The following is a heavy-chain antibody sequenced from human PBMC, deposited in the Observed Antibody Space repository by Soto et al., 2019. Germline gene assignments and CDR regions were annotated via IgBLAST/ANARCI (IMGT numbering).Heavy chain of an antibody. CDR2: ISYDGSNK. CDR3: AKSGSSSFDAFDI. V-gene: IGHV3-30*18. Sequence: QVQLVESGGGVVQPGRSLRLSCAASGFTFSSYGMHWVRQAPGKGLEWVAVISYDGSNKYYADSVKDRFTISRDNSKNTLYLQMNSLRAEDTAVYYCAKSGSSSFDAFDIWGQGTMVTVSS. CDR1: GFTFSSYG. D-gene: IGHD6-13*01. J-gene: IGHJ3*02.